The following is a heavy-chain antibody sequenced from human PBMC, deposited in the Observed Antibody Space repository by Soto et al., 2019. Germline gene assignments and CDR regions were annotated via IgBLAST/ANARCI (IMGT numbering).Heavy chain of an antibody. J-gene: IGHJ5*02. Sequence: ASVKVSCKVSGYTLTELSMHWVRQAPGKGLEWMGGFDPEDGETIYAQKFQGRVTMTEDTSTDTAYMELSSLRSEDTAVYYCATQEGYSSSYLSSGWFDPWGQGTLVTVSS. CDR3: ATQEGYSSSYLSSGWFDP. V-gene: IGHV1-24*01. CDR2: FDPEDGET. CDR1: GYTLTELS. D-gene: IGHD6-6*01.